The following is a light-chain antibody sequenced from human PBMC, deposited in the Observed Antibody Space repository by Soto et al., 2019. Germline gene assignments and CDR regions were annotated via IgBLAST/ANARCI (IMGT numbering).Light chain of an antibody. V-gene: IGKV1-5*01. CDR2: DAS. Sequence: DIQMTQSPSTLSASVGDRVTITCRASQSISSWLAWYQQKPGKAPKLLIYDASSLESGVPSRFSGSGSGTEFTLTITGLQPDDLGTYYCQHTTDFTFGQGTKVDIK. CDR3: QHTTDFT. CDR1: QSISSW. J-gene: IGKJ2*01.